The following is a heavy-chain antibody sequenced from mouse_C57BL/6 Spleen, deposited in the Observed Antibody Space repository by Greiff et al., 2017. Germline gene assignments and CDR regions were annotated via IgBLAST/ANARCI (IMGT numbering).Heavy chain of an antibody. Sequence: QVQLQQSGPELVKPGASVKISCKASGYAFSSSWMNWVKQRPGKGLEWIGRIYPGDGDTTYNGKFKGKATLTADKSSSTALLQLSSLTSEDSAVYFCARRGTAQAVGGFAYWGQGTLVTVSA. CDR2: IYPGDGDT. V-gene: IGHV1-82*01. CDR1: GYAFSSSW. CDR3: ARRGTAQAVGGFAY. D-gene: IGHD3-2*02. J-gene: IGHJ3*01.